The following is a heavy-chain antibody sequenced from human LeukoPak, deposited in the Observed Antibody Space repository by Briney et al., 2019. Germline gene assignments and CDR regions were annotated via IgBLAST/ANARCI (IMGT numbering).Heavy chain of an antibody. CDR3: ARAIAAACDY. CDR1: GFTFSSYS. D-gene: IGHD6-13*01. CDR2: ISSSSYI. J-gene: IGHJ4*02. V-gene: IGHV3-21*01. Sequence: SGGSLRLSCAASGFTFSSYSMNWVRQAPGKGLEWVSSISSSSYIYYADSVKGRFTISRDNAKNSLYLQMNSLRAEDTAVYYCARAIAAACDYWGQGTLITVSS.